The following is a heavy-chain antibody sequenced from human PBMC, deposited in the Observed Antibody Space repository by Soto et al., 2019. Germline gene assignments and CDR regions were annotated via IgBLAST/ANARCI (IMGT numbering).Heavy chain of an antibody. CDR1: GFTFSSYA. CDR2: ISGSGGST. D-gene: IGHD6-13*01. Sequence: GGSLRLSCAASGFTFSSYAMSWVRQAPGKGLEWVSAISGSGGSTYYADSVKGRFTISRDNSKNTLYLQMNSLRAEDTAVYYCAKDLGAAAGIFNPPDYYYGMDVWGQGTTVTVSS. J-gene: IGHJ6*02. V-gene: IGHV3-23*01. CDR3: AKDLGAAAGIFNPPDYYYGMDV.